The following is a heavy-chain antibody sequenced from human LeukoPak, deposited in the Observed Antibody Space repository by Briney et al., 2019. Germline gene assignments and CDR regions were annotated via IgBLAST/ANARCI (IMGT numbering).Heavy chain of an antibody. J-gene: IGHJ3*01. Sequence: PGGSLSLSCAASGFTLSNYGMHWVRQAPGKGLEWVAVISNDGSDKYYADSVKGRFTISRDISKNTLCLQMNSLRGEDTAVYYCAKSFGSGFDVWGQGTMVTVSS. CDR3: AKSFGSGFDV. CDR2: ISNDGSDK. D-gene: IGHD6-19*01. V-gene: IGHV3-30*18. CDR1: GFTLSNYG.